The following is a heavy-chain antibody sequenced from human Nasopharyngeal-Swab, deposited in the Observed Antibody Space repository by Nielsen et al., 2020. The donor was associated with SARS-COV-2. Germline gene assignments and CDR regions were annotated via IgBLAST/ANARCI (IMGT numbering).Heavy chain of an antibody. Sequence: GESLKISCAASGFTFSDYYMSWIRQAPGKGLEWVSYISSSGSTIYYADSVKGRFTISRDNAKNSLYLQMNSLRAEDTAVYYCARPLGEDSSGYGFWGQGTLVTVSS. D-gene: IGHD3-22*01. J-gene: IGHJ4*02. CDR3: ARPLGEDSSGYGF. V-gene: IGHV3-11*01. CDR2: ISSSGSTI. CDR1: GFTFSDYY.